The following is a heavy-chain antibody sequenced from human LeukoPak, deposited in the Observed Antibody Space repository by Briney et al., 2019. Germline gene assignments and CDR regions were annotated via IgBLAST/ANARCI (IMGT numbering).Heavy chain of an antibody. D-gene: IGHD5-18*01. Sequence: GASVKVSCKASGYSFTSYGITWVRQAPGQGLEWMGGIIPIFGTANYAQKFQGRVTITADESTSTAYMELSSLRSEDTAVYYCARGPRGYSYGYVNYFDYWGQGTLVTVSS. V-gene: IGHV1-69*13. CDR1: GYSFTSYG. CDR3: ARGPRGYSYGYVNYFDY. J-gene: IGHJ4*02. CDR2: IIPIFGTA.